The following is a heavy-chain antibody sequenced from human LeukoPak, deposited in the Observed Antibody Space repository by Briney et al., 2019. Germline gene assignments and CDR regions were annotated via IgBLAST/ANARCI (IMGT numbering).Heavy chain of an antibody. CDR3: AREEGSSGWFSHLGNWFDP. D-gene: IGHD3-22*01. V-gene: IGHV4-39*07. CDR2: IYYSGST. CDR1: GGSISSSSYY. Sequence: NPSETLSLTCTVSGGSISSSSYYWGWLRQPPGKGLEWIGSIYYSGSTYYNPSLKSRATISVDTSKNQFSLKLSSVTAAGTAVYYCAREEGSSGWFSHLGNWFDPWGQGTLVTVSS. J-gene: IGHJ5*02.